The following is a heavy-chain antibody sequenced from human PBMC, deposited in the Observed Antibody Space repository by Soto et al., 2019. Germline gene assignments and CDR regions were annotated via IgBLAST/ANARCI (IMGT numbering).Heavy chain of an antibody. Sequence: EVQLLESGGGLVQPGGPLRLSCAASGFTFSSYAMSWVRQAPGKGLEWVSTISGSGGSTHYADSVKGRFTISRDNSKNTLYLQMNSLRAEDTAVYYCAKAALWSGWYGMDVWGQGTTVTVSS. J-gene: IGHJ6*02. CDR2: ISGSGGST. CDR1: GFTFSSYA. CDR3: AKAALWSGWYGMDV. D-gene: IGHD3-3*01. V-gene: IGHV3-23*01.